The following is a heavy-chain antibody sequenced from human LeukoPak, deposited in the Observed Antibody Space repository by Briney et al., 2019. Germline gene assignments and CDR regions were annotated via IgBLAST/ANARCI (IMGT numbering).Heavy chain of an antibody. Sequence: GESLKISCKGSGYSFTSYRIGWVRQMPGKGLEWMGIIYPGDSDTRYSPSFQGQVTISADKSISTAYLQWSSLKASDTAMYYCARLKYGSGSYTYYYYGMDVWGKGTTVTVSS. CDR1: GYSFTSYR. J-gene: IGHJ6*04. V-gene: IGHV5-51*01. D-gene: IGHD3-10*01. CDR2: IYPGDSDT. CDR3: ARLKYGSGSYTYYYYGMDV.